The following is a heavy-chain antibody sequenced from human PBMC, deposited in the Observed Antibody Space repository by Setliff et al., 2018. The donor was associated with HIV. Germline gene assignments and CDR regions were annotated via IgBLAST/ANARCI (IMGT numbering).Heavy chain of an antibody. CDR1: GGSVGSSSYY. CDR3: ARDDSIVLVPAIMRGDGFDF. Sequence: KASETLSLTCTVSGGSVGSSSYYWAWIRQPPGKGLEWIGSIYYTGNTKYNPSLESRVTFSKDTSENQFSLRLASVTAADTAIYYCARDDSIVLVPAIMRGDGFDFWGQGRMVTVSS. J-gene: IGHJ3*01. CDR2: IYYTGNT. V-gene: IGHV4-39*07. D-gene: IGHD2-2*01.